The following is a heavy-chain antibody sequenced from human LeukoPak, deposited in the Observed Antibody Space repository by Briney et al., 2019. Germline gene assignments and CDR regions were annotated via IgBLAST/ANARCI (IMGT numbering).Heavy chain of an antibody. CDR1: GVTFITYG. Sequence: GGSLRLSCAASGVTFITYGMHWVRQAPGKGLEWVALIWYDGSNKYYADSVKGRFTISRDNSKNTLYLQMNSLRVEDTAVYYCAREGPDSSGYYYPPGDYWGQGTLVTVSS. V-gene: IGHV3-33*01. D-gene: IGHD3-22*01. CDR2: IWYDGSNK. J-gene: IGHJ4*02. CDR3: AREGPDSSGYYYPPGDY.